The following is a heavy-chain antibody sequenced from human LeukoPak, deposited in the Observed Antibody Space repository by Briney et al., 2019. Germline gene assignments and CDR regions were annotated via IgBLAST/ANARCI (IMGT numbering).Heavy chain of an antibody. Sequence: GGSLRLSCAASGFTFSSYSMNWVRQAPGKGLGWVSYISSSSSTIYYADSVKGRFTISRDNAKNSLYLQMNSLRAEDTAVYYCARGSSGWTLLFDYWGQGTLVTVSS. CDR1: GFTFSSYS. CDR2: ISSSSSTI. D-gene: IGHD6-19*01. J-gene: IGHJ4*02. V-gene: IGHV3-48*01. CDR3: ARGSSGWTLLFDY.